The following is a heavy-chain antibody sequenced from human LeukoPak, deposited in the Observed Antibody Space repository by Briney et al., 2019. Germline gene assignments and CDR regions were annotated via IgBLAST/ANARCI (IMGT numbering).Heavy chain of an antibody. J-gene: IGHJ5*02. CDR1: GGTFSSYT. D-gene: IGHD3-3*01. CDR2: IIPILCIA. Sequence: SVTVSCKASGGTFSSYTISWVRQAPGQGLEGVGRIIPILCIANYAQKCQGRVTITADKSTSTAYMELSSLRSEDPAVYYCAGDTKDLGFDPWGQGTLVTVSS. V-gene: IGHV1-69*04. CDR3: AGDTKDLGFDP.